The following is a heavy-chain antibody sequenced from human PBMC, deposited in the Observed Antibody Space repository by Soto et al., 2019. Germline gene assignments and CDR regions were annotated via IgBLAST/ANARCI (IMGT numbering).Heavy chain of an antibody. J-gene: IGHJ6*02. Sequence: GGSLRLSCAASGFTFSSYAMSWVRQAPGKGLEWVSAISGSGGSTYYADSVKGRFTISRDNSKNTLYLQMNSLRAEDTAVYYCAKATTVYYYYYGMDVWGQGTTVTVSS. D-gene: IGHD4-4*01. V-gene: IGHV3-23*01. CDR1: GFTFSSYA. CDR2: ISGSGGST. CDR3: AKATTVYYYYYGMDV.